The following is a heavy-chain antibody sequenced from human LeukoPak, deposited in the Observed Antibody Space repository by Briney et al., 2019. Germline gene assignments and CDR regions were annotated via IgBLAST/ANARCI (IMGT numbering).Heavy chain of an antibody. V-gene: IGHV4-59*01. CDR3: ARAGIGYGRPYYFDY. CDR2: FYYTGGT. D-gene: IGHD5-18*01. J-gene: IGHJ4*02. Sequence: SETLSLTCTVSGGSINSYYWNWIRQPPGKGLEWIGYFYYTGGTSYTPALKSRATISVDTSKNRFSLKLTSVTAADTAVYYCARAGIGYGRPYYFDYWGQGTLVTVSS. CDR1: GGSINSYY.